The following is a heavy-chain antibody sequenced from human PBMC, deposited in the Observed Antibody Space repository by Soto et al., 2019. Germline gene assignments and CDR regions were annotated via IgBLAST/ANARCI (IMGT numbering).Heavy chain of an antibody. CDR3: ARGRGTDYIWGSYRYTGAFDI. Sequence: GGSLRLSCAASGFTFSSYGMHWVRQAPGKGLEWVAVIWYDGSNKYYADSVKGRFTISRDNSKNTLYLQMNSLRAEDTAVYYCARGRGTDYIWGSYRYTGAFDIWGQGTMVTVSS. D-gene: IGHD3-16*02. V-gene: IGHV3-33*01. CDR2: IWYDGSNK. CDR1: GFTFSSYG. J-gene: IGHJ3*02.